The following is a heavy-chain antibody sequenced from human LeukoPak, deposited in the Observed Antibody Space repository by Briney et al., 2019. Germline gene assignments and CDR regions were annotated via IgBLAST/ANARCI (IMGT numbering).Heavy chain of an antibody. V-gene: IGHV4-34*01. CDR1: GGSFSDYY. CDR2: INNSGST. D-gene: IGHD5-12*01. Sequence: RSSEALSLTCAVYGGSFSDYYWAWIRQSPGEGLEWIGEINNSGSTKYNPSLKSRVSISADTSKNQFSLKLSSVTAADTAVYYCARCGGYDYLDDYWSQGTLVTVSS. J-gene: IGHJ4*02. CDR3: ARCGGYDYLDDY.